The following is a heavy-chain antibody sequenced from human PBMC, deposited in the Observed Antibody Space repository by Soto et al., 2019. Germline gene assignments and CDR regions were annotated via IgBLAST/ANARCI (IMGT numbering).Heavy chain of an antibody. V-gene: IGHV4-59*08. CDR1: GGSISSYY. CDR3: ARSGTYCGGDCFDY. J-gene: IGHJ4*02. Sequence: SETLSLTCTVSGGSISSYYWSWIRQPPGKGLEWIGYIYYSGSTNYNPSLKSRVTISVDTSKNQFSLKLSSVTAADTAVYYCARSGTYCGGDCFDYWGQGTLVTVSS. CDR2: IYYSGST. D-gene: IGHD2-21*01.